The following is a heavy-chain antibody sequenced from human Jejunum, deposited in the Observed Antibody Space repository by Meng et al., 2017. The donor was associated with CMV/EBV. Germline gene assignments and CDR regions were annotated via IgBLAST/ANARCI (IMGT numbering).Heavy chain of an antibody. CDR3: AHSSYDSSWYRGPDY. J-gene: IGHJ4*02. CDR2: IYWDDDK. Sequence: QITLKESGPTPVKPTQTLTLTCTFSGFSLSTSEVAVGWIRQPPGKALEWVALIYWDDDKRYSPSLKNRLTITKDTSKNQVILTMTNMDPMDTATYYCAHSSYDSSWYRGPDYWGQGTLVTVSS. CDR1: GFSLSTSEVA. V-gene: IGHV2-5*02. D-gene: IGHD6-13*01.